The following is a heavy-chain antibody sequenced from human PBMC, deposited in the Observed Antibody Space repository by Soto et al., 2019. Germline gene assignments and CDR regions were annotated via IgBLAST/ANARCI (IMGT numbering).Heavy chain of an antibody. CDR2: ISSSSRTI. CDR1: GFTFSSYS. V-gene: IGHV3-48*01. CDR3: ARDNPARGGSTFDI. J-gene: IGHJ3*02. Sequence: EVQLVESGGGLVQPGGSLRLSCVVSGFTFSSYSMNWVRQAPGKGLEWVSDISSSSRTIHYADSVKGRFTISRDNAKNSLYLQMNSLSAEDTAVQDCARDNPARGGSTFDICSQGTMGTVSS. D-gene: IGHD3-16*01.